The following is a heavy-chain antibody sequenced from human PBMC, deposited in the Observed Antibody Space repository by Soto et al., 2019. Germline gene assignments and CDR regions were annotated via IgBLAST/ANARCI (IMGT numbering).Heavy chain of an antibody. Sequence: LRLSCVASEFSFSRYAMTWVRQAAGKGLQWVAGLGPDGRNTFYGESVRGRFTISRDNSRNTLYLQMSSLRAEDTAVYFCVKQMTTWTDSFFDFWGQGIQVTVSS. CDR1: EFSFSRYA. J-gene: IGHJ4*02. CDR3: VKQMTTWTDSFFDF. CDR2: LGPDGRNT. V-gene: IGHV3-23*01. D-gene: IGHD4-17*01.